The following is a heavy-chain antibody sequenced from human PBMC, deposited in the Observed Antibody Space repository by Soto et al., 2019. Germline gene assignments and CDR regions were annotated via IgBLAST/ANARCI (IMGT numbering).Heavy chain of an antibody. J-gene: IGHJ6*02. V-gene: IGHV3-23*01. CDR1: GFTFSSFA. Sequence: GGSLRLSCAASGFTFSSFAMSWVRQAPGKGLEWVSSISDSGGNTYFADSVKGRFTISRDNSKNTLYLQMNSLRAEDTAVYYCAKAAARHRYYYYYGMDVWGQGTTVTVSS. CDR3: AKAAARHRYYYYYGMDV. CDR2: ISDSGGNT. D-gene: IGHD6-6*01.